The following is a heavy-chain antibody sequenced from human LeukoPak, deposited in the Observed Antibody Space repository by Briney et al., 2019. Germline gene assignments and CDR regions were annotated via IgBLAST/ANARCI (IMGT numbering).Heavy chain of an antibody. CDR2: ISYDGSNK. Sequence: PGRSLRLSCAASGFTFSSYAMHWVRQAPGKGLEWVAVISYDGSNKYYADSVKGRFTISRDNSKNTLYLQMNSLGAEDTAVYYCARDKDEALDYWGQGTLVTVSS. V-gene: IGHV3-30-3*01. J-gene: IGHJ4*02. CDR3: ARDKDEALDY. CDR1: GFTFSSYA.